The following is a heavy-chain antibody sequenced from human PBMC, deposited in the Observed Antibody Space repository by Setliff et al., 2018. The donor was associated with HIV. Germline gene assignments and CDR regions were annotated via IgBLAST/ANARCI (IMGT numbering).Heavy chain of an antibody. CDR1: GGSVSNSSYY. J-gene: IGHJ4*02. Sequence: TSETLSLTCTVSGGSVSNSSYYWGWIRQPPGKGLEWIGSIYYSGSTYYNPSLKSRVTISVDTSKNQFSLKLSSVTAADTAVYYCARASSDIPGVDSNYFDDWGQGTLVTVSS. D-gene: IGHD2-2*01. CDR2: IYYSGST. CDR3: ARASSDIPGVDSNYFDD. V-gene: IGHV4-39*07.